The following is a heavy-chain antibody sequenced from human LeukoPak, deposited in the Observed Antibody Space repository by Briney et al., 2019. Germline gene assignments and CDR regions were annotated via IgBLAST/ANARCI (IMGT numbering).Heavy chain of an antibody. Sequence: ASVKVSCKASGYDFINYGISWVRQAPGQGLEWMGRINPNSGGTNYAQKFQGRVTMTRDTSISTAYMELSRLRSDDTAVYYCARAITIFGVVNPAGYWGQGTLVTVSS. CDR3: ARAITIFGVVNPAGY. V-gene: IGHV1-2*06. CDR2: INPNSGGT. CDR1: GYDFINYG. J-gene: IGHJ4*02. D-gene: IGHD3-3*01.